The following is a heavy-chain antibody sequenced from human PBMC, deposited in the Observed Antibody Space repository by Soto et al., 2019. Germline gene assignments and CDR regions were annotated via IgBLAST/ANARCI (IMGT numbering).Heavy chain of an antibody. CDR2: IYSSGTT. J-gene: IGHJ4*02. D-gene: IGHD5-18*01. CDR1: GDSISSYY. V-gene: IGHV4-4*07. CDR3: ARVSRTAMVYYFDY. Sequence: PSETLSLTCTVSGDSISSYYWSWIRQPAGQGLEWIGRIYSSGTTNYTPSLKSRVTMSVDTSKNRFSLKLTSVTAADTAVYYCARVSRTAMVYYFDYWGQGTLVTVSS.